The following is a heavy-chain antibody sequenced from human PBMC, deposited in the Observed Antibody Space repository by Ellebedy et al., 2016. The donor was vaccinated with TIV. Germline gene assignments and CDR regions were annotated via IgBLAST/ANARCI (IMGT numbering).Heavy chain of an antibody. CDR2: ISSSSSTI. V-gene: IGHV3-48*02. Sequence: GESLKISXAASGFTFSSYSMNWVRQAPGKGLEWVSYISSSSSTIYYADSVKGRFTISRDNAKNSLYLQMNSLRDEDTAVYYCARSVFKDYGDYVSAFDIWGQGTMVTVSS. D-gene: IGHD4-17*01. CDR1: GFTFSSYS. CDR3: ARSVFKDYGDYVSAFDI. J-gene: IGHJ3*02.